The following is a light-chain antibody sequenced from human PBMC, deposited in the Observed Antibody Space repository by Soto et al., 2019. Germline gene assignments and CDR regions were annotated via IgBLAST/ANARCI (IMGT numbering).Light chain of an antibody. CDR2: KAS. CDR1: QSISSW. J-gene: IGKJ2*01. V-gene: IGKV1-5*03. Sequence: DIQMTQSPSTLSASVGDKITNTCRASQSISSWLAWYQQKPGKAPKLLIYKASSLESGVPSRFSGSGSGTEFTLTISSLQPDAFATYYCQQYNSYSYTFGQGTKLEIK. CDR3: QQYNSYSYT.